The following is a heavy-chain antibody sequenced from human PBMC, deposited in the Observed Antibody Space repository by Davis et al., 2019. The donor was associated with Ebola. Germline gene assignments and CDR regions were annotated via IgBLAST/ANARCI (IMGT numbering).Heavy chain of an antibody. J-gene: IGHJ4*02. V-gene: IGHV4-59*12. Sequence: MPSETLSLTCGVSGGSINNAYWSWIRQPPGKGLEWVGFIYYTGGTTYNPSLKSRVTISIDTSQNQFSLKLSSVTAADTAVYYCARGRAQLWSRVPLDYWGQGTLVTVSS. CDR3: ARGRAQLWSRVPLDY. CDR2: IYYTGGT. CDR1: GGSINNAY. D-gene: IGHD5-18*01.